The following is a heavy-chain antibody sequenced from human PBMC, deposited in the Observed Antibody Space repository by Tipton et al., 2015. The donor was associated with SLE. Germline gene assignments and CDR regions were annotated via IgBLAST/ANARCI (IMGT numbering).Heavy chain of an antibody. CDR3: ARGSSTADAFDI. V-gene: IGHV1-2*06. J-gene: IGHJ3*02. Sequence: QSGPEVKKPGSSVKVSCKASGYTFTGYYMHWVRQAPGQGLEWMGRINPNSGGTNYAQKFQGRVTMTGDTSISTAYMELSRLRSDDTAVYYCARGSSTADAFDIWGQGTMVTVSS. CDR2: INPNSGGT. D-gene: IGHD2-21*02. CDR1: GYTFTGYY.